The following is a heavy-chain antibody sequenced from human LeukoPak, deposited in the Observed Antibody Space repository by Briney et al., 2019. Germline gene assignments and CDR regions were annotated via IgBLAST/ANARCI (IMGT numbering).Heavy chain of an antibody. D-gene: IGHD3-16*01. CDR2: IKSKTDGGTT. CDR1: EFTFSNAW. J-gene: IGHJ6*03. Sequence: AGGSLRLSCAASEFTFSNAWMSWVRQAPGKGLEWVGRIKSKTDGGTTDYAAPVKGRFTISRDDSKNTLYLQMNSLKTEDTAVYYCTTEAGGTYYYYYYMDVWGKGTTVTVSS. V-gene: IGHV3-15*01. CDR3: TTEAGGTYYYYYYMDV.